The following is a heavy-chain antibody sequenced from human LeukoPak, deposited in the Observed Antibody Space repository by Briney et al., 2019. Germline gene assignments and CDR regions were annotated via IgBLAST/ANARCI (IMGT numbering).Heavy chain of an antibody. CDR3: ARVRGYNYGTDAFDV. CDR1: GGSFSDYY. J-gene: IGHJ3*01. V-gene: IGHV4-34*01. CDR2: INHSGST. D-gene: IGHD5-18*01. Sequence: PSETLSLTCAVYGGSFSDYYWTWIRQPPGKGLEWIGEINHSGSTNYSPSLKSRVTISVDTSKNQFSLKLSSVTAADTAVYYCARVRGYNYGTDAFDVWGQGTMGTVSS.